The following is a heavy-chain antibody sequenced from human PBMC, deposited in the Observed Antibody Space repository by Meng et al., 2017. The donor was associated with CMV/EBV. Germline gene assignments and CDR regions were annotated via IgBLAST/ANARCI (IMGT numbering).Heavy chain of an antibody. CDR1: GFTVSSNY. J-gene: IGHJ1*01. CDR2: IYSGGST. CDR3: ASYSSGWYIQH. D-gene: IGHD6-19*01. Sequence: EVHRVEAGGGLVQPGGSLRLSCAASGFTVSSNYMSWVRQAPGKGLEWVSVIYSGGSTYYADSVKGRFTISRDNSKNTLYLQMNSLRAEDTAVYYCASYSSGWYIQHWGQGTLVTVSS. V-gene: IGHV3-66*01.